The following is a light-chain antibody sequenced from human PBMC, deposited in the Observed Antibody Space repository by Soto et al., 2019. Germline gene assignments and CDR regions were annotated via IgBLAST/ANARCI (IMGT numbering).Light chain of an antibody. CDR1: QSISSY. J-gene: IGKJ4*01. CDR2: AAS. V-gene: IGKV1-39*01. Sequence: DIQMTQSPSSLSASVGDRVTITCRASQSISSYLNWYQQKPGKAPKLLIYAASSLQSGVPSRFSGSGSGTDLTLTISILQPEDFATYNGQQIISTPLPLGGGTRWRSN. CDR3: QQIISTPLP.